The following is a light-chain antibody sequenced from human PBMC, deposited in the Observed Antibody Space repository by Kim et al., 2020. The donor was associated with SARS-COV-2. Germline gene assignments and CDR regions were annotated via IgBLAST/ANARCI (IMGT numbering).Light chain of an antibody. CDR2: EDN. CDR1: SGSIASNY. V-gene: IGLV6-57*02. Sequence: GKPATISCTGSSGSIASNYVQWYQQRPGSAPTTVIYEDNQRPSGVPDRFSGSIDSSSNSASLTISGLKTEDEADYYCQSYDSSNQVFGGGTQLTVL. J-gene: IGLJ2*01. CDR3: QSYDSSNQV.